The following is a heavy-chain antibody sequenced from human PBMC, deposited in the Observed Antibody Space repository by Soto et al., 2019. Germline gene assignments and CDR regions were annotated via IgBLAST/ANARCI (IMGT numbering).Heavy chain of an antibody. Sequence: ASVKVSCKVSGYTLTELSMHWGRQAPGKGLEWMGGFDPEDGETIYAQKFQGRVTMTEDTSTDTAYMELRSLRSDDTAVYYCARDRPYSSSWLTAMVPYWGHGTLVTVSS. J-gene: IGHJ4*01. D-gene: IGHD6-13*01. CDR2: FDPEDGET. V-gene: IGHV1-24*01. CDR1: GYTLTELS. CDR3: ARDRPYSSSWLTAMVPY.